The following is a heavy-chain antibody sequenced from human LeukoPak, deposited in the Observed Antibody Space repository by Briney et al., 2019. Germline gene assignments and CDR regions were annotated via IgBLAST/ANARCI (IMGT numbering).Heavy chain of an antibody. Sequence: GGSLRLSCAASGFTISSYGMHWVRQAPGKGLEWVAVIWYDGSNKYYADSVKGRFTISRDNSKNTLYLQMNSLRAEDTAVYYCARDSYGMDVWGQGTTVTVSS. CDR3: ARDSYGMDV. J-gene: IGHJ6*02. CDR2: IWYDGSNK. CDR1: GFTISSYG. V-gene: IGHV3-33*01.